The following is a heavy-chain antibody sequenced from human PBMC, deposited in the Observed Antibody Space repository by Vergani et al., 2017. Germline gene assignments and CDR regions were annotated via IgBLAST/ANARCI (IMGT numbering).Heavy chain of an antibody. Sequence: QVQLVESGGGVVQPGRSLRLSCAASGFTFSSYAMHWVRQAPGKGLEWVAVISYDGSNKYYADSVKGRFTISRDNSKNTLYLQMNSLRAEDTAVYYCAREGRIAAAGTLSNWGQGTLVTVSS. D-gene: IGHD6-13*01. J-gene: IGHJ4*02. CDR1: GFTFSSYA. CDR2: ISYDGSNK. CDR3: AREGRIAAAGTLSN. V-gene: IGHV3-30-3*01.